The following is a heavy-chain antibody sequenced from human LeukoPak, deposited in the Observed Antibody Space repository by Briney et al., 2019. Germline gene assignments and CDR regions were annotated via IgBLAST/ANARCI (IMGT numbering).Heavy chain of an antibody. D-gene: IGHD2-2*01. V-gene: IGHV3-66*01. CDR1: GFTVSSNY. J-gene: IGHJ4*02. Sequence: GGSLRLSCAASGFTVSSNYMSWVRQAPGKGLEWVSVIYSGGSTYYADSVKGRFTISRDNSKNTLYLQMNSLRAEDTAVYYCAKGAIVVVPAAMPGYFDYWGQGTLVTVSS. CDR2: IYSGGST. CDR3: AKGAIVVVPAAMPGYFDY.